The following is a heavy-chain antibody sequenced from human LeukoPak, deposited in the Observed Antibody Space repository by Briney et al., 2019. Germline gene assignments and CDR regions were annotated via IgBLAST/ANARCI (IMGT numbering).Heavy chain of an antibody. CDR2: LSTSGDT. Sequence: PSETLSLTCTVSADSISTYYWNWIRLAPGPGLEWIGNLSTSGDTDYNPSLKSRVTISMDTSKNQVSLKLSSVTAADTAVYFCACAPNWNFFDYWGQGTLVTVSS. D-gene: IGHD1-20*01. CDR3: ACAPNWNFFDY. V-gene: IGHV4-4*09. CDR1: ADSISTYY. J-gene: IGHJ4*02.